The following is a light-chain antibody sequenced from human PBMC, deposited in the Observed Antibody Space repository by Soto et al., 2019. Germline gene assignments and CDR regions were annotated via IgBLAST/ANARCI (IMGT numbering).Light chain of an antibody. J-gene: IGKJ5*01. CDR2: GAF. CDR1: PSVTNY. CDR3: QQRNIWPPVT. V-gene: IGKV3-11*01. Sequence: EIAVKQSPATQSLYTRERATLSCRASPSVTNYLAWYQQKPGQAPRLVIYGAFNRATGIAARFSGSGSGTDFTLTISSLEPEDFAVYYCQQRNIWPPVTFCQGTRLEIK.